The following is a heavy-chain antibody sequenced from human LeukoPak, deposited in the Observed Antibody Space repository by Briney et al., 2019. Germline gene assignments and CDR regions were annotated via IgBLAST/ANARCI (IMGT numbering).Heavy chain of an antibody. CDR1: GFIFKKYW. Sequence: GGSLRLSCAASGFIFKKYWMNWVRQAPGKGLEWVSAISGSGGSTYYADSVKGRFTISRDNSKNTLYLQMNSLRAEDTAVYYCAKLAMIVVVSHFDYWGQGTLVTVSS. V-gene: IGHV3-23*01. CDR2: ISGSGGST. D-gene: IGHD3-22*01. J-gene: IGHJ4*02. CDR3: AKLAMIVVVSHFDY.